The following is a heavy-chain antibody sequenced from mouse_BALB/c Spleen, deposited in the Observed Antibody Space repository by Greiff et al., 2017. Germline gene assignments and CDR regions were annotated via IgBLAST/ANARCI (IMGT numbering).Heavy chain of an antibody. CDR2: IYPGGGYT. CDR3: ARDYYGSSYVAY. CDR1: GYTFTNYW. Sequence: QVQLQQSGAELVRPGPSVKISCKASGYTFTNYWLGWVKQRPGHGLEWIGDIYPGGGYTNYNEKFKGKATLTADTSSSTAYMQLSSLTAEDSAVYFCARDYYGSSYVAYWGQGTLVTVSA. V-gene: IGHV1-63*02. J-gene: IGHJ3*01. D-gene: IGHD1-1*01.